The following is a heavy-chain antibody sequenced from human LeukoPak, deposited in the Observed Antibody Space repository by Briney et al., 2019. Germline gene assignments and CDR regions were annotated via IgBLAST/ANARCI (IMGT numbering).Heavy chain of an antibody. J-gene: IGHJ4*02. Sequence: GGSLKLSCAASGFTFSNYAMSWVRQAPGKGLEWVSAITGSGGNTYYADSVKGRFTISRDNSKNTVFLQMNSLRAEDTAVYYCAKWGDYDVLTGYYVSDYWGQGTLVTVSS. CDR3: AKWGDYDVLTGYYVSDY. V-gene: IGHV3-23*01. CDR1: GFTFSNYA. CDR2: ITGSGGNT. D-gene: IGHD3-9*01.